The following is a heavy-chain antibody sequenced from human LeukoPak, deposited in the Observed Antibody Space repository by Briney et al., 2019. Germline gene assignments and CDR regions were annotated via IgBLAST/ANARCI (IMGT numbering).Heavy chain of an antibody. V-gene: IGHV4-30-4*08. J-gene: IGHJ3*02. CDR3: ARHRRYETIGYYVARAFDI. CDR2: IYYSGST. D-gene: IGHD3-22*01. CDR1: GGSINSGDYY. Sequence: SETLSLTCTVSGGSINSGDYYWSWIRQPPGKGLEWIGYIYYSGSTYYNPSLKSRVVISVDTSKNQFSLNLTSVTAADTAVYFCARHRRYETIGYYVARAFDIWGQGTMVTVSS.